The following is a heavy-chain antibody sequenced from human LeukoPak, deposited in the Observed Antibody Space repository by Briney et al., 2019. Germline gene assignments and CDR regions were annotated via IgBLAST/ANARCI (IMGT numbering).Heavy chain of an antibody. CDR3: AKGSDYPDN. V-gene: IGHV3-23*01. J-gene: IGHJ4*02. CDR1: GFTFASYA. CDR2: ISDGGGSR. Sequence: PGGSRRLSCAASGFTFASYAMTWVRQAPGKGLEWVAVISDGGGSRNYADSVKGRFTISRDNSKYTLYLKMNSLRAEDTCVYYFAKGSDYPDNWGQGTLVTVSS.